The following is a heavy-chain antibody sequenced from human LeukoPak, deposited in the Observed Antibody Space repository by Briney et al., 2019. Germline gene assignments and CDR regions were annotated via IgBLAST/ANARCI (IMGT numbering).Heavy chain of an antibody. D-gene: IGHD3-22*01. V-gene: IGHV4-61*02. CDR1: GDSISSGDYY. J-gene: IGHJ3*02. CDR3: ARGPYSYDSSGAFDI. CDR2: ISSSGST. Sequence: SETLSLTCTVSGDSISSGDYYWSWIRQPAGRGLEWIGRISSSGSTNYNPSLKSRVTISVDTSKNQFSLKLSSVTAADTAVYFCARGPYSYDSSGAFDIWGQGTMVTVSS.